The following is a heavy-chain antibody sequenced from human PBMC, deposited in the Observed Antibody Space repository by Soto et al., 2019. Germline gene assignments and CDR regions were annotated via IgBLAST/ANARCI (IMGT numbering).Heavy chain of an antibody. V-gene: IGHV1-3*05. CDR2: INAGNGNT. CDR1: GYTFNSYA. Sequence: QVQLVQSGAEEKKPGASVKVSCKASGYTFNSYAMHWVLQAPGQRLEWMGWINAGNGNTKYSQKFQGRVTITRDTSASTAYMELSSLRSEDTAVYYCARGITLPTPLDYWGQGTLVTVSS. D-gene: IGHD1-20*01. CDR3: ARGITLPTPLDY. J-gene: IGHJ4*02.